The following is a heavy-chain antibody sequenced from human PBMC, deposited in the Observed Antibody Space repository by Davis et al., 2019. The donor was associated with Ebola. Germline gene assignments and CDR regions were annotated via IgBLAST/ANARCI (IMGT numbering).Heavy chain of an antibody. V-gene: IGHV3-21*01. CDR1: GFSFTSYT. CDR3: SRGGAVKFDY. CDR2: ISSKSSYI. D-gene: IGHD4-17*01. Sequence: GESLKISCAASGFSFTSYTMTWVRQAPGKGLEWVSSISSKSSYIYYADSVKGRFTISRDNTKNSLYLQMNSLRDEDTALYYCSRGGAVKFDYWGQGTLVTVSS. J-gene: IGHJ4*02.